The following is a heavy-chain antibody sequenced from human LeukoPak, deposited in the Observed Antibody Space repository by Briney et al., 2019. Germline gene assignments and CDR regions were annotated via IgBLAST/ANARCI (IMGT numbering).Heavy chain of an antibody. CDR2: IYYSGST. V-gene: IGHV4-39*07. Sequence: SETLSLTCTVSGGSISSSSYYWGWIRQPPGKGLEWIGSIYYSGSTYYNPSLKSRVTISVDTSKNQFSLKLSSVTAADTAVYYCARGRPDYYYYYMDVWGKGTTVTVSS. CDR3: ARGRPDYYYYYMDV. J-gene: IGHJ6*03. CDR1: GGSISSSSYY.